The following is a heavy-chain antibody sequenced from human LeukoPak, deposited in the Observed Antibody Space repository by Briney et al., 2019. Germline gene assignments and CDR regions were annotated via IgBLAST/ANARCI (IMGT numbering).Heavy chain of an antibody. D-gene: IGHD3-22*01. Sequence: GGSLRLSCAASGFTFSNYAVTWVRQAPGEGLEWVSAISGGSGTIYYADSVKGRFTISRDNSKNTLYLQMNTLRAEDTAVYYCAKVDGYSSGRSPSHYWGQGTLVTVSS. CDR1: GFTFSNYA. V-gene: IGHV3-23*01. CDR2: ISGGSGTI. CDR3: AKVDGYSSGRSPSHY. J-gene: IGHJ4*02.